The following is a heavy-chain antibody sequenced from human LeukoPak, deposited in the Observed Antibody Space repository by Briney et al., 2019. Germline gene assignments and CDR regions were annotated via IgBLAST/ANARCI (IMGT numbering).Heavy chain of an antibody. V-gene: IGHV1-69*05. D-gene: IGHD1-26*01. CDR2: ILPIFGTA. J-gene: IGHJ4*02. CDR1: GGTFSSYA. CDR3: ARDRRMEVGATDGNDY. Sequence: SVKVSCKASGGTFSSYAISWVRQAPGQGLEWMGRILPIFGTANYAQKFQGRVTITTDESTSTAYMELSSLRSEDTAVYYCARDRRMEVGATDGNDYWGQGTLVTVSS.